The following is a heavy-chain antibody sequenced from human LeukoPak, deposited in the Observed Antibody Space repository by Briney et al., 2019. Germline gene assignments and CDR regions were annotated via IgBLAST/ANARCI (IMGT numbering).Heavy chain of an antibody. V-gene: IGHV4-59*01. J-gene: IGHJ6*03. CDR2: FYYSGST. CDR1: GDSISSYY. D-gene: IGHD4-11*01. Sequence: SETLSLTCTVSGDSISSYYCSWIRQPPGKGLEWIGYFYYSGSTSYNPSLKSRVTISLDTSNNQFSLKLRPVTAADTAVYYCARGHSIEPYYYYYYMDVWGKGTTVTVSS. CDR3: ARGHSIEPYYYYYYMDV.